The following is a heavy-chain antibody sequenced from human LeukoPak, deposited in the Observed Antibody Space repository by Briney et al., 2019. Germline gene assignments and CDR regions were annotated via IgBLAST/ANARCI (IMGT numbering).Heavy chain of an antibody. CDR2: IYYTGST. CDR3: ASFAIVGAPEDAFDI. J-gene: IGHJ3*02. CDR1: GGAITNYY. Sequence: SETLSLTCGVSGGAITNYYWNWIRQAPGKGLEWLGYIYYTGSTTYNPSVKSRITISLDTSKKQISLKLRSVTAADTAVYYCASFAIVGAPEDAFDIWGQGTMVTVSS. V-gene: IGHV4-59*01. D-gene: IGHD1-26*01.